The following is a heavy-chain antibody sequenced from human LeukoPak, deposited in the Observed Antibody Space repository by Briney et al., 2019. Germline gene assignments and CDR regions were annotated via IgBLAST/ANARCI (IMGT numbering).Heavy chain of an antibody. CDR1: GDSISSSY. V-gene: IGHV4-59*01. CDR3: ARGYCSSTICFQYFRH. Sequence: SETLSLTCTVSGDSISSSYWSWIRQPPGKGLEWIGYIYYSGSTNYNPSLKSRVAISVDTSKNQFSLKLNSVTAADTAVYYCARGYCSSTICFQYFRHWGQGTLVTVSS. D-gene: IGHD2-2*01. J-gene: IGHJ1*01. CDR2: IYYSGST.